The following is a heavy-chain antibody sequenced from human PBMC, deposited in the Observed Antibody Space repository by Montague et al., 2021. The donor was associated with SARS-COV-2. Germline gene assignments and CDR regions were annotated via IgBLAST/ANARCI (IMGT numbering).Heavy chain of an antibody. CDR3: AGHKAWNVAPYYFDD. CDR1: GVSISSSHCS. D-gene: IGHD1-1*01. Sequence: SETLSLTCTVSGVSISSSHCSWGWVRQTPGQGLDWIVNNFYVGTSRPYLSLHSPVTISVDTSKSQLSLRLSTVTAAATAVFSCAGHKAWNVAPYYFDDWGQGTVVTVSS. CDR2: NFYVGTS. J-gene: IGHJ4*02. V-gene: IGHV4-39*01.